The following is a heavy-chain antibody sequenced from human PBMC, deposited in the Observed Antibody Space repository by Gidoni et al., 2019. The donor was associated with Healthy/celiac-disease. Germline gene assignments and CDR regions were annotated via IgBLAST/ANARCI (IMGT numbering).Heavy chain of an antibody. CDR3: AKWENRGGIMTTVTIALYYYYYGMDV. V-gene: IGHV3-23*01. CDR1: GFTFSSYA. CDR2: ISGSGGST. J-gene: IGHJ6*02. D-gene: IGHD4-17*01. Sequence: EVQLLESGGGLVQPGGSLRLSCAASGFTFSSYAMSWVRQAPGKGLEWVSAISGSGGSTYYADSVKGRFTISRDNSKNTLYLQMNSLRAEDTAVYYCAKWENRGGIMTTVTIALYYYYYGMDVWGQGTTVTVSS.